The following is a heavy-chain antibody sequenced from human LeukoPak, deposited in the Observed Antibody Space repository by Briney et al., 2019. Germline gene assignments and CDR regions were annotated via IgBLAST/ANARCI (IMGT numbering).Heavy chain of an antibody. CDR1: GGTFSSYA. Sequence: ASVEVSCKASGGTFSSYAISWVRQAPGQGRDWRGGIIPIFGTANYAQKFQGRATITTDESTSTAYMELSSLRSEDRAVYYCARALTPYYYDSSGYYRLDYWGQGTLVTVSS. D-gene: IGHD3-22*01. CDR3: ARALTPYYYDSSGYYRLDY. V-gene: IGHV1-69*05. CDR2: IIPIFGTA. J-gene: IGHJ4*02.